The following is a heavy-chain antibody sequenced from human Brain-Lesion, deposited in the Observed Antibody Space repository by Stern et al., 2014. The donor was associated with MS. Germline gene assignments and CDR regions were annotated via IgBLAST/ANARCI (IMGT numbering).Heavy chain of an antibody. D-gene: IGHD2-2*01. CDR2: IFNSGRT. CDR1: GGSISSGGYY. Sequence: QVQLVESGPGLVKPSQTLSLSCTVSGGSISSGGYYWSWIRQPAGKGLEWIGRIFNSGRTSYHPSHKRRVIITTNPTQNHVPPSMNPMAAADTAVYYCARGRVVPGFQYYATDVWGQGTTVIVSS. CDR3: ARGRVVPGFQYYATDV. V-gene: IGHV4-61*02. J-gene: IGHJ6*02.